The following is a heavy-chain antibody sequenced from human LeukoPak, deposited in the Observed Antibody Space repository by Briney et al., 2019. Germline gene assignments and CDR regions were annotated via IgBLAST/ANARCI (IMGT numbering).Heavy chain of an antibody. CDR3: ARDGYCSSNSCLDY. J-gene: IGHJ4*02. CDR1: GFTFSSYA. D-gene: IGHD2-2*03. CDR2: IPYDGSNK. V-gene: IGHV3-30-3*01. Sequence: GGSLRLSCAASGFTFSSYAMHWVRQAPGKGLEWVAVIPYDGSNKYYADSVKGRFTISRDNSKNTLYLQMGSLSAEDTAVYYCARDGYCSSNSCLDYWGQGTLVTVSS.